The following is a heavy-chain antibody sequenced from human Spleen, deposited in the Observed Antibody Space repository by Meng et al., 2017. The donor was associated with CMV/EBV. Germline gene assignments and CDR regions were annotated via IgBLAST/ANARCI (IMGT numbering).Heavy chain of an antibody. CDR1: GGSISSSSYY. CDR2: IYYSGST. J-gene: IGHJ4*02. Sequence: SETLSLTCTVSGGSISSSSYYWGWIRQPPGKGLEWIGSIYYSGSTYYNPSLKSRVTISVDTSKNQFSLKLSSVTAADTAVYYCARHLARQLGGDYWGQGTLVTVSS. V-gene: IGHV4-39*01. D-gene: IGHD6-6*01. CDR3: ARHLARQLGGDY.